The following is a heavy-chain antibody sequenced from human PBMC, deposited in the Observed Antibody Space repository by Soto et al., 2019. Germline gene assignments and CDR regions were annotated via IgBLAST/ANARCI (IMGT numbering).Heavy chain of an antibody. CDR1: GFTFSSYW. V-gene: IGHV3-74*01. CDR2: INSDGSST. CDR3: AVAVAGATAICY. D-gene: IGHD6-19*01. Sequence: EVQLVESGGGLVQPGGSLRLSCAASGFTFSSYWMHWVRQAPGKGLVWVSRINSDGSSTSYADSVKGRFTISRDNAKNTLYLQMNSLGAEDTAVYYCAVAVAGATAICYWGQGTLVTVSS. J-gene: IGHJ4*02.